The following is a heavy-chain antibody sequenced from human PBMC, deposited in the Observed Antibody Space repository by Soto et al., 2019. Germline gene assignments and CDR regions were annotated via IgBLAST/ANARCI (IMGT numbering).Heavy chain of an antibody. V-gene: IGHV1-24*01. D-gene: IGHD5-12*01. J-gene: IGHJ4*02. CDR3: ATGKWIRSHSFDF. CDR2: FDPKDGET. CDR1: GYTVTELS. Sequence: EASVKVSGKFSGYTVTELSMHWVRQAPGKGPEWMGGFDPKDGETIYTQKFQGSVTMTDDTSTNTAYMELSSLRSEETAVYYCATGKWIRSHSFDFRGQGTLVTVSS.